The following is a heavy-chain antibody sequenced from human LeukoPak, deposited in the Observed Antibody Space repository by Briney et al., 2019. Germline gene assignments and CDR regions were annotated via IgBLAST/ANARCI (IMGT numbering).Heavy chain of an antibody. V-gene: IGHV1-69*01. D-gene: IGHD3-10*01. CDR3: ARFPQESGAFDI. Sequence: ASVKVSCKASGGTFSSYAISWVRQAPGQGLEWMGGIIPIFGTANYAQKFQGRVTITADESTSTAYMELSSLRSEDTAVYYCARFPQESGAFDIWGQGTMVTVSS. CDR1: GGTFSSYA. CDR2: IIPIFGTA. J-gene: IGHJ3*02.